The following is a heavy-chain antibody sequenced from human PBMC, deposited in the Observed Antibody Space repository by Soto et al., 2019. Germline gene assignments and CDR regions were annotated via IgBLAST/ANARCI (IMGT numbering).Heavy chain of an antibody. V-gene: IGHV1-8*01. Sequence: QVQLVQSGAEVKKPGASVKVSCKASGYTFTNYDINWVRQATGQGLEWMGWMNPNSGNTGYAQKFQXXVXMXXNTSINTAYMEVSSLRSEDTAVYYCARGKYAGLDYWGQGTLVTVSS. J-gene: IGHJ4*02. CDR3: ARGKYAGLDY. CDR2: MNPNSGNT. CDR1: GYTFTNYD. D-gene: IGHD2-8*01.